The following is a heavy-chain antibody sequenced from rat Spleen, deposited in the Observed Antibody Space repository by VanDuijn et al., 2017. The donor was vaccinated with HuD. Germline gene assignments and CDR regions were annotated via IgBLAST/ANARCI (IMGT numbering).Heavy chain of an antibody. D-gene: IGHD1-2*01. CDR3: AKDRHYSSGGYVMDA. CDR2: INTDGGST. CDR1: GLSFSNYD. Sequence: EVQLVESGGGAVQPGRSMKLSCAASGLSFSNYDMAWVRQAPTKGLEWVASINTDGGSTYYPDSVKGRFTISRDNAENTVYLQMNSLRSEDTATYYCAKDRHYSSGGYVMDAWGQGASVTVSS. V-gene: IGHV5-25*01. J-gene: IGHJ4*01.